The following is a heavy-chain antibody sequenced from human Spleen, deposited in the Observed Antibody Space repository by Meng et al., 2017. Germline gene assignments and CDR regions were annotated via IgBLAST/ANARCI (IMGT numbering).Heavy chain of an antibody. CDR3: VRSSAWVRTGFDP. D-gene: IGHD6-19*01. CDR1: GGSISTSGYY. CDR2: IGHSGFT. J-gene: IGHJ5*02. Sequence: QPQLQESGPGLVRPSEALSLTCSVSGGSISTSGYYWGWIRQPPGKGLEWIGSIGHSGFTYYTPSLKSRVTVSIDTSRNQFSLWLTSVTAADTAVYYCVRSSAWVRTGFDPWGQGTLLTVSS. V-gene: IGHV4-39*01.